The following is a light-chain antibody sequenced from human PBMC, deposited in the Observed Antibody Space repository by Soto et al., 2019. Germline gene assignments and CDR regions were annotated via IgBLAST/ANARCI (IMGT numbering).Light chain of an antibody. CDR1: QDIRKY. CDR3: QQLRMYPST. V-gene: IGKV1-33*01. CDR2: DAS. J-gene: IGKJ4*01. Sequence: IQMTQSPSSLSASVGDRVTITCQATQDIRKYLNWYQQKPGKAPKLLIYDASSLETGVPSRFSGSGSGTDFALTITSLQAEDFATYYCQQLRMYPSTFGGGTKVDIK.